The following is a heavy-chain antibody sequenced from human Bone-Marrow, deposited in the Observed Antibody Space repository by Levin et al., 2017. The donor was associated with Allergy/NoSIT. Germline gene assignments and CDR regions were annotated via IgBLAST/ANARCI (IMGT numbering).Heavy chain of an antibody. CDR2: INPHNGDT. CDR1: GYTLTNYY. CDR3: AREGSSSAGINYNYYGMDV. J-gene: IGHJ6*02. Sequence: GESLKISCRASGYTLTNYYIHWVRQAPGQGLLWMGRINPHNGDTKYAQKFQGRVTVTRDTSISTVYMQLGGLTSDDTAVYYCAREGSSSAGINYNYYGMDVWGQGTTITVSS. D-gene: IGHD6-19*01. V-gene: IGHV1-2*02.